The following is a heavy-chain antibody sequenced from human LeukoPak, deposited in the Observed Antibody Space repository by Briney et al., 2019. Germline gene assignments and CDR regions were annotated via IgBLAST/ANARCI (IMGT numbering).Heavy chain of an antibody. CDR2: INSGSSTI. Sequence: GGSLRLSCAASGFTFSSYSMNWVRQAPGKGLEWVSHINSGSSTIYYADSVKGRFTISRDNGKNSLYLQMNSLRAEDTAVYYCARDDDYYDSSGYYYDYFDYWGQGTLVTVSS. V-gene: IGHV3-48*01. CDR3: ARDDDYYDSSGYYYDYFDY. J-gene: IGHJ4*02. CDR1: GFTFSSYS. D-gene: IGHD3-22*01.